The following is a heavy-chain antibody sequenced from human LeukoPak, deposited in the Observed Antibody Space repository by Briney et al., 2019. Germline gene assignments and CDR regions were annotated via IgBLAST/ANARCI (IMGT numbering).Heavy chain of an antibody. Sequence: ASVKVSCKASGYTFTGYYMHWVRQAPGQGLEWMGWINPNSGGTNYAQKFQGRVTMTRDTSISTAYTELSRLRSDDTAVYYRARVRYDTYYFDYWGQGTLVTVSS. CDR1: GYTFTGYY. V-gene: IGHV1-2*02. J-gene: IGHJ4*02. CDR3: ARVRYDTYYFDY. CDR2: INPNSGGT. D-gene: IGHD3-22*01.